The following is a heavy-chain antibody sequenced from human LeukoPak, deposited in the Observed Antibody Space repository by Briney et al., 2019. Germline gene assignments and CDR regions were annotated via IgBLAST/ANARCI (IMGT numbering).Heavy chain of an antibody. Sequence: SETLSLTCTVSGGSISSYYWTWIRQPPGKGLEWIGYIYYSGSANYNPSLKSRVTMSVDTSKNQFSLKLNSVTAADTAVYYCARDRLGLPVDYWGRGTLVTVSS. V-gene: IGHV4-59*01. CDR3: ARDRLGLPVDY. J-gene: IGHJ4*02. CDR1: GGSISSYY. D-gene: IGHD3-16*01. CDR2: IYYSGSA.